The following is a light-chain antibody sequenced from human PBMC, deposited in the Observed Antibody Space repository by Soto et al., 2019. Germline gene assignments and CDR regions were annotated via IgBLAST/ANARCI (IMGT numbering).Light chain of an antibody. J-gene: IGLJ1*01. Sequence: QSSLTQPLSLSGSPGQSVTISCTLTSSDVGGYNYVSWYQQHPGKAPKLMIYDVSKRPSGVPDRFSGSKSGNTASLTISGLQAEDEADYYCCSYAGSYTYVFGTGTKVTVL. CDR3: CSYAGSYTYV. V-gene: IGLV2-11*01. CDR2: DVS. CDR1: SSDVGGYNY.